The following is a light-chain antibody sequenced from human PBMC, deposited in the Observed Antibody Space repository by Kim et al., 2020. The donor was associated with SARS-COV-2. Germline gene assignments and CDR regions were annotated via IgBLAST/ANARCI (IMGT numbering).Light chain of an antibody. Sequence: EIVMTQSPAPLSVSPGDRATLSCRASQNIKSNLAWYQHKPGQAPRLVIRAASTRASGIPARFSGSGSGTDFTLTISSLQSEDFAIYYCQQYNDWPRTFGLGTKVDIK. CDR2: AAS. CDR3: QQYNDWPRT. J-gene: IGKJ1*01. V-gene: IGKV3-15*01. CDR1: QNIKSN.